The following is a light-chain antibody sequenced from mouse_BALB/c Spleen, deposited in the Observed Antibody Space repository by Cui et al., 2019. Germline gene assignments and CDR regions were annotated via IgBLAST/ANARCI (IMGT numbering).Light chain of an antibody. CDR3: QQWSSNPLT. J-gene: IGKJ5*01. V-gene: IGKV4-68*01. Sequence: HIVLTQSPALMSASLGYKVTMTCSASPSVSYIYWYQQKPRSSPKPWIYLTSNLASGVPARFSGSGSGTSYSLTISSMEAEDAATYYCQQWSSNPLTFGAGTKLELK. CDR2: LTS. CDR1: PSVSY.